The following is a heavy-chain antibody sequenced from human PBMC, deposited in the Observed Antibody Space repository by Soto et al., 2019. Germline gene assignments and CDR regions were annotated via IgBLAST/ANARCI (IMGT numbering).Heavy chain of an antibody. V-gene: IGHV3-33*01. CDR2: IWYDGSNE. Sequence: VQLVESGGGVVQPERSLRLSCAASGFTFSSYGMHWVRQAPGKGLEWVAVIWYDGSNEYYADSVKGRFTISRDNSKNTLSLQMNSLRAEDTAVYYCARMWNDQTKNYFYYGMDVWGQGTTVTVSS. CDR1: GFTFSSYG. CDR3: ARMWNDQTKNYFYYGMDV. J-gene: IGHJ6*02. D-gene: IGHD1-1*01.